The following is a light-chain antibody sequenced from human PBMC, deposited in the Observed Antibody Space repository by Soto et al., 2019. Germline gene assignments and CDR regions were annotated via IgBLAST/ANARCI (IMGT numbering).Light chain of an antibody. CDR2: AAS. CDR3: QQLKSYPLT. CDR1: QGIRSY. J-gene: IGKJ5*01. Sequence: TQMTQSPSNLSASVGHRVTITCGASQGIRSYLAWYQQKPGKAPKLLIDAASTLQSGVPSRVSGRGAGTDFTLTISSLQPEDLATYYCQQLKSYPLTFGQGTRLEIK. V-gene: IGKV1-9*01.